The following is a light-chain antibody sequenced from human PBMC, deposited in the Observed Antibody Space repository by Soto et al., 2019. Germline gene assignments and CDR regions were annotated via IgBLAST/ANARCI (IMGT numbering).Light chain of an antibody. V-gene: IGLV1-40*01. CDR1: SSNIGAGYD. CDR3: QSYELSLTGVV. CDR2: GNS. J-gene: IGLJ2*01. Sequence: QSVLTQPPSVSGAPGQRVTISCTGSSSNIGAGYDVHWYQQLPGPAPKLLIYGNSNRPSRVPDRCSGSKSGTSASRAITGPQAEDEAGYYCQSYELSLTGVVFGRGTTLTVL.